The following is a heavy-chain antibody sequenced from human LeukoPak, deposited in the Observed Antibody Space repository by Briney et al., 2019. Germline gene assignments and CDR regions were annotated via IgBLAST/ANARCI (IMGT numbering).Heavy chain of an antibody. Sequence: PGGSLRLSCAASGFTFNNYAMNWVRQAPGKGLEWVSSISGGGETTYYADSAKGRFTISRDNAQNTLYLQMNSLRAEDTAVYYYARDYADYVGYFFFDYWGRGTLVTVSS. V-gene: IGHV3-23*01. CDR1: GFTFNNYA. J-gene: IGHJ4*02. CDR2: ISGGGETT. CDR3: ARDYADYVGYFFFDY. D-gene: IGHD4-17*01.